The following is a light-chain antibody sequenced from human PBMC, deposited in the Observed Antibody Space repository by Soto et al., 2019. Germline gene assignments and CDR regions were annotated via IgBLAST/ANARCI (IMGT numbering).Light chain of an antibody. J-gene: IGLJ2*01. CDR1: SSDVAAYNY. V-gene: IGLV2-14*01. CDR2: DVS. Sequence: QSALTQPASVSGSPGQSITISCTGTSSDVAAYNYVSWYQQHPGKAPKLMIYDVSNRPSGVSNRFSGSKSGNTASLTISGLQAEDEADYYCSSYTSGSTDVVFGGGTQLTVL. CDR3: SSYTSGSTDVV.